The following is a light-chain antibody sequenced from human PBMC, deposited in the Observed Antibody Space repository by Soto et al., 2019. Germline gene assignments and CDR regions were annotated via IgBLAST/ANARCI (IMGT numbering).Light chain of an antibody. V-gene: IGLV1-51*01. CDR3: GSWDSSLSAYV. CDR2: DDN. Sequence: QSMLTQPPSVYAAPGHKVTIPCSGSSSNIGGNSVSWYQQLPGTAPKLLIYDDNKRPSGIPDRFSGSKSGTSATLGITGVQTGNEADYYCGSWDSSLSAYVFGTGTKVTVL. CDR1: SSNIGGNS. J-gene: IGLJ1*01.